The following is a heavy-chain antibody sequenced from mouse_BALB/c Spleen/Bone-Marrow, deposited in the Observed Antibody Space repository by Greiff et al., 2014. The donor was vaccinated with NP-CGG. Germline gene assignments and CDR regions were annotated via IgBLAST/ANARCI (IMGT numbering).Heavy chain of an antibody. D-gene: IGHD4-1*01. CDR1: GYTFSSYW. Sequence: VKLMESGAELAKPGASVKMSCKASGYTFSSYWMHWVKQRPGQGLEWIGYINPSTGYTEYNQKFKDKATLTADKSSSTAYMQLSSLTSEDSAVYYCARGENWGAFDYWGQGTTLTVSS. V-gene: IGHV1-7*01. CDR3: ARGENWGAFDY. CDR2: INPSTGYT. J-gene: IGHJ2*01.